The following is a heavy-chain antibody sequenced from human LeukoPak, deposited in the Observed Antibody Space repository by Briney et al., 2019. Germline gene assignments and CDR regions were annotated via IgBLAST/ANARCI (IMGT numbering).Heavy chain of an antibody. Sequence: PGGSLRLSCAASGFTFSSYAMTWVRQAPGKGLEWVSGIGTHGTTTYYADSVKGRFTISRDDSKDTLYLQMYSLRADDTAVYYCASTGPPPYISGWSSATAYYFESWGQGTLVTVSS. CDR2: IGTHGTTT. J-gene: IGHJ4*02. CDR3: ASTGPPPYISGWSSATAYYFES. CDR1: GFTFSSYA. D-gene: IGHD6-19*01. V-gene: IGHV3-23*01.